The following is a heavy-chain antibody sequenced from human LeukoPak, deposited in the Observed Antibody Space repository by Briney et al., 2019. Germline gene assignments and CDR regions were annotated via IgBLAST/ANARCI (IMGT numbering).Heavy chain of an antibody. Sequence: GGSLRLSCAASGFTFSSYGMHWVRQAPGKGLEWVANIKQDGSEKYYVDSVKGRFTISRDNAKNSLYLQMNSLRAEDTAVYYCARERAPFDYGGNSYPYFDYWGQGTLVTVSS. CDR3: ARERAPFDYGGNSYPYFDY. D-gene: IGHD4-23*01. J-gene: IGHJ4*02. CDR2: IKQDGSEK. V-gene: IGHV3-7*01. CDR1: GFTFSSYG.